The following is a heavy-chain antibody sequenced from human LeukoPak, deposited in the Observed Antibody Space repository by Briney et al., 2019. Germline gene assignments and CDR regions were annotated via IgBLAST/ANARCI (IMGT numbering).Heavy chain of an antibody. V-gene: IGHV3-30*03. CDR2: ISYDGNDE. Sequence: PGGSLRLSCVASGFTFSNYGMHWVRQAPGKGLEWVTTISYDGNDEYYADSVKGRFTISRDNSKNTLYLEMSSLRIEDTAVYYCARPSLHDYGDWRFDYWGQGTLVTVSS. D-gene: IGHD4-17*01. CDR3: ARPSLHDYGDWRFDY. CDR1: GFTFSNYG. J-gene: IGHJ4*02.